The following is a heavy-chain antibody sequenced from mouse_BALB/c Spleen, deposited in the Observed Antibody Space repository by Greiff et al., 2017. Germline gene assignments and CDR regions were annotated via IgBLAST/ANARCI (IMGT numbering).Heavy chain of an antibody. CDR3: ARRYYGSSFDY. J-gene: IGHJ2*01. CDR2: IYPGDGST. Sequence: QVQLQQSGPELVKPGASVKMSCKASGYTFTSYYIHWVKQRPGQGLEWIGWIYPGDGSTKYNEKFKGKTTLTADKSSSTAYMLLSSLTSEDSAIYFCARRYYGSSFDYWGQGTTLTVSS. V-gene: IGHV1S56*01. D-gene: IGHD1-1*01. CDR1: GYTFTSYY.